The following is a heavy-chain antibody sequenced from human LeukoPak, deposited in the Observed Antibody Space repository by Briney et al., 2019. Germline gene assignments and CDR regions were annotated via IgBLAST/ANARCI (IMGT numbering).Heavy chain of an antibody. CDR1: GFTFTSYC. CDR3: AKGGKWDVTPFDY. D-gene: IGHD1-26*01. V-gene: IGHV3-23*01. CDR2: ISGGGGST. J-gene: IGHJ4*02. Sequence: PGGSLRLSCAVSGFTFTSYCMNWVHQARGKGLEWISTISGGGGSTYYADAVKGRFTTSRDNSKNTLYLQVNSLRAEDTAVYYCAKGGKWDVTPFDYWGQGTLVTVSS.